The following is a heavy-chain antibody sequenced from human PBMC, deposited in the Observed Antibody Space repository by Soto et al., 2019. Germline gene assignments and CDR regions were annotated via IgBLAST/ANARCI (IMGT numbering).Heavy chain of an antibody. CDR2: INHSGST. Sequence: SETLSFTCAVYGGSFSGYYWSWIRQPPGKGLEWIGEINHSGSTNYNPSLKSRVTISVDTSKNQFSLKLSSVTAADTAVYYCARAPKDILTGYYTLFDYWGQGTLVTVSS. CDR3: ARAPKDILTGYYTLFDY. V-gene: IGHV4-34*01. D-gene: IGHD3-9*01. J-gene: IGHJ4*02. CDR1: GGSFSGYY.